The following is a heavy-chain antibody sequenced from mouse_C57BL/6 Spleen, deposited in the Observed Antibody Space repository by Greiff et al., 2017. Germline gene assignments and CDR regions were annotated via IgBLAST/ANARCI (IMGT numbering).Heavy chain of an antibody. J-gene: IGHJ3*01. CDR3: ARGASRYDYDGFAY. CDR2: INPSSGYT. CDR1: GYTFTSYW. Sequence: VQLQQSGAELAKPGASVKLSCKASGYTFTSYWMHWVKQRPGQGLEWIGYINPSSGYTKSNQKFKDKATLTADTSSSTAYMQLSSLTYEDSAVDYCARGASRYDYDGFAYWGQETLVTVSA. V-gene: IGHV1-7*01. D-gene: IGHD2-4*01.